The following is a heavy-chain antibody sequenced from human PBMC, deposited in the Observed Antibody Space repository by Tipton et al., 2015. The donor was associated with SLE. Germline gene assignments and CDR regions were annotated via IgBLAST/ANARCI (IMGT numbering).Heavy chain of an antibody. CDR2: VSSSGKT. Sequence: TLSLTCTVSGGSFSNDNYFWGWIRQPAGRGLEWIGRVSSSGKTNYHPSLKSRVTISVDTSNNQFSLRLSSVTAADTAVYYCARHMDYDYAPWGQGTLVTVAS. V-gene: IGHV4-61*02. J-gene: IGHJ5*02. CDR3: ARHMDYDYAP. CDR1: GGSFSNDNYF. D-gene: IGHD3-16*01.